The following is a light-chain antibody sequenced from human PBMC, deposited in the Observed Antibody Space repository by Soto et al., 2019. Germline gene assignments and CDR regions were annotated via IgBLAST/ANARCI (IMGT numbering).Light chain of an antibody. J-gene: IGKJ4*01. CDR3: QQRSNWPP. CDR2: DAS. CDR1: QGVSSY. Sequence: EIVLTQSPATLSLSPGERATLSCRASQGVSSYLAWYQQKPGQAPRLLIYDASNRATGIPARFSGSGPGTDFTLTIRSLEPEDFAVYYCQQRSNWPPFGGGTKVEIK. V-gene: IGKV3D-11*01.